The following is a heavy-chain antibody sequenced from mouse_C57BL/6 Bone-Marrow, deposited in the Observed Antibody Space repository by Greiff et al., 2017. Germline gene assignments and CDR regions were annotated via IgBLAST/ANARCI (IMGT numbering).Heavy chain of an antibody. D-gene: IGHD1-1*02. CDR1: GYAFSSYW. CDR2: IYPGDGDT. V-gene: IGHV1-80*01. Sequence: QVQLKESGAELVKPGASVKISCKASGYAFSSYWMNWVKQRPGKGLEWIGQIYPGDGDTNYNGKFKGKATLTAAKSSSTAYMQLSSLTSEDAAVYFCAREKEKLWRAWFAYWGQGTLVTVSA. CDR3: AREKEKLWRAWFAY. J-gene: IGHJ3*01.